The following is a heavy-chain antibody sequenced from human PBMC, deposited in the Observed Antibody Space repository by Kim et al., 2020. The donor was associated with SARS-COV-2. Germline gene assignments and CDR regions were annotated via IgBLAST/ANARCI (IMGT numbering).Heavy chain of an antibody. J-gene: IGHJ4*02. CDR3: AKPSVRGVIMYYFDY. V-gene: IGHV3-23*01. D-gene: IGHD3-10*01. Sequence: DSVKGRFTISRDNSKNTLYLQMNSLRAEDTAVYYCAKPSVRGVIMYYFDYWGQGTLVTVSS.